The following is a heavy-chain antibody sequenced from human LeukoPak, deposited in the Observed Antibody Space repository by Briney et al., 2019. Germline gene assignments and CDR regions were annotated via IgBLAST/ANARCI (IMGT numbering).Heavy chain of an antibody. Sequence: GASVKVSCKASGGTFSSYAISWVRQAPGQGLEWMGGIIPIFGTANYAQKFQGRVTITTDESTSTAYMELSSLRSDDTAVYYCAREAAAGLDYWGQGTLVTVSS. D-gene: IGHD6-13*01. CDR2: IIPIFGTA. V-gene: IGHV1-69*05. CDR3: AREAAAGLDY. CDR1: GGTFSSYA. J-gene: IGHJ4*02.